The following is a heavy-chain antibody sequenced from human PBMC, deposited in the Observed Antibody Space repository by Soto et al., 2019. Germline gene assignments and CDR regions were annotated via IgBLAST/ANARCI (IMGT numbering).Heavy chain of an antibody. D-gene: IGHD3-16*02. V-gene: IGHV1-18*01. CDR3: ARDMVTFGGVIVSGY. Sequence: GASVKVSCKASGYTFINYGINWVRQAPGQGLEWMGWISAYNGNTKDAQKFQDRATMTTDTSTSTAYMELTGLRSDDTAVYYCARDMVTFGGVIVSGYWGQGTQVTVS. CDR1: GYTFINYG. J-gene: IGHJ4*02. CDR2: ISAYNGNT.